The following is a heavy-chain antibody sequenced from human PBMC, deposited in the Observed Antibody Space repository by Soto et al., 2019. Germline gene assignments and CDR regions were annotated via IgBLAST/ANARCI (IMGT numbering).Heavy chain of an antibody. CDR1: GGSFSCYY. J-gene: IGHJ4*02. CDR3: ARASQDNSSGYYPFDY. Sequence: SETLSLTCAVYGGSFSCYYWSWIRQPPGKGLEWIGEINHSGSTNYNPSLKSRVTISVDTSKNQFSLKRSSVTAADTAVYYCARASQDNSSGYYPFDYWGQGTLVTVSS. CDR2: INHSGST. D-gene: IGHD3-22*01. V-gene: IGHV4-34*01.